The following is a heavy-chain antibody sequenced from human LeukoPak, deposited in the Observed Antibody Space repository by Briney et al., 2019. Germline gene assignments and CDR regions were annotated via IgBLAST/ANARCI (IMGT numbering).Heavy chain of an antibody. Sequence: SQTLSLTCTVSGGSISSGGYYWSWIRQPPGKGLEWIGYIYHSGSTYYNPSLKSRVTISVDGSKNQFSLKLSSVTAADTAVYYCARVPKGYCSSTSCGEGYDYWGQGTLVTVSS. J-gene: IGHJ4*02. V-gene: IGHV4-30-2*01. CDR1: GGSISSGGYY. D-gene: IGHD2-2*01. CDR3: ARVPKGYCSSTSCGEGYDY. CDR2: IYHSGST.